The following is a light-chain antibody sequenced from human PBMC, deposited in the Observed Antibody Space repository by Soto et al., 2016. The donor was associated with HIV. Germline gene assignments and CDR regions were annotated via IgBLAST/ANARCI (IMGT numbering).Light chain of an antibody. V-gene: IGKV1-27*01. CDR2: AAS. CDR1: QGISNY. J-gene: IGKJ4*01. CDR3: QKYNDARALI. Sequence: DIQMTQSPSSLSASVGDRVTITCRASQGISNYLAWYQQKPGKVPKLLIYAASTLQSGVPSRFRGSGSGTDFTLTTSGLQPEDVATYYCQKYNDARALIFGGGTKVEI.